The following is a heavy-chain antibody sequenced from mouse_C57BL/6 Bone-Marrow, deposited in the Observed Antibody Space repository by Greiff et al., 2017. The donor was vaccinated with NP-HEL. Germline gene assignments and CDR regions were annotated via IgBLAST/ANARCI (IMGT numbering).Heavy chain of an antibody. D-gene: IGHD1-1*01. J-gene: IGHJ1*03. CDR2: INPYNGGT. CDR3: AREDHYYGSSYPFDWYFDV. CDR1: GYTFTDYY. V-gene: IGHV1-19*01. Sequence: EVQLQQSGPVLVKPGASVKMSCKASGYTFTDYYMNWVKQSHGKSLEWIGVINPYNGGTSYNQKFKGKATLTVDKSSSTACMALNSLTSEDSAVYYCAREDHYYGSSYPFDWYFDVWGTGTTVTVSS.